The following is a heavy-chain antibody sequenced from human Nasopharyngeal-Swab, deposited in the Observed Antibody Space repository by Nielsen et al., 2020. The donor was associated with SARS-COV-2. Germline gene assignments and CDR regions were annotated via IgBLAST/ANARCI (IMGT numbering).Heavy chain of an antibody. CDR3: ASLGDYAFDY. J-gene: IGHJ4*02. CDR2: IYTSGST. V-gene: IGHV4-61*02. D-gene: IGHD4-17*01. Sequence: SCTVSGGSISSGSYYWSWIRQPAGKGLEWIGRIYTSGSTNYNPSLKSRVTISVDTSKNQFSLKLSSVTAADTAVYYCASLGDYAFDYWGQGTLVTVSS. CDR1: GGSISSGSYY.